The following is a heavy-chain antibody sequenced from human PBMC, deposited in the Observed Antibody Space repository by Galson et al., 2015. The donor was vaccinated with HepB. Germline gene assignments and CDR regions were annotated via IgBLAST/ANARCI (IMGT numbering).Heavy chain of an antibody. CDR2: IKQDGSEK. J-gene: IGHJ6*02. V-gene: IGHV3-7*01. Sequence: VRQAPGKGLEWVANIKQDGSEKYYVDSVKGRFTISRDNAKNSLYLQMNSLSAEDTAVYYCARVGPIAAAGLYYYYGMDVWGQGTTVTVSS. CDR3: ARVGPIAAAGLYYYYGMDV. D-gene: IGHD6-13*01.